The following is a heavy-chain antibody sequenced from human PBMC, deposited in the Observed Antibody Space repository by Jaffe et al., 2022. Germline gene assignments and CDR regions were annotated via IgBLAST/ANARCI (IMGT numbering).Heavy chain of an antibody. D-gene: IGHD3-16*01. CDR2: ISGSGGST. CDR3: AKLAVYDYIWGRTSGFDY. J-gene: IGHJ4*02. Sequence: EVQLLESGGGLVQPGGSLRLSCAASGFTFSSYAMSWVRQAPGKGLEWVSAISGSGGSTYYADSVKGRFTISRDNSKNTLYLQMNSLRAEDTAVYYCAKLAVYDYIWGRTSGFDYWGQGTLVTVSS. CDR1: GFTFSSYA. V-gene: IGHV3-23*01.